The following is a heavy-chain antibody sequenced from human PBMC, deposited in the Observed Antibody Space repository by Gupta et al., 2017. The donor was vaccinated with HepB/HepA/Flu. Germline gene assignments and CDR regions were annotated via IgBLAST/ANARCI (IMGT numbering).Heavy chain of an antibody. CDR3: ATQRDYYDSSGELDY. Sequence: QVQLVESGGGVVQPGRSLRLSCAASGFTFSSYGMHWVRQAPGKGLEWVAVIWYDGSNKYYADSVKGRFTISRDNSKNTLYLQMNSLRAEDTAVYYCATQRDYYDSSGELDYWGQGTLVTVSS. J-gene: IGHJ4*02. CDR1: GFTFSSYG. D-gene: IGHD3-22*01. CDR2: IWYDGSNK. V-gene: IGHV3-33*01.